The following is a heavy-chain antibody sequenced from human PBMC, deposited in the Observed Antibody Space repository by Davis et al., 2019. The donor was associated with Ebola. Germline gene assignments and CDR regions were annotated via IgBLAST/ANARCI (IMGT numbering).Heavy chain of an antibody. J-gene: IGHJ6*04. V-gene: IGHV3-74*01. CDR1: GFTLNSYW. CDR3: ARDHCSSTSCRPYYYYGMDV. D-gene: IGHD2-2*01. CDR2: INLDGSDT. Sequence: PGGSLRLSCAASGFTLNSYWMHWVRQAPGKGLVWVSYINLDGSDTNYADSVKGRFTISRDDAKNTLYLQMNSLRAEDTAVYYCARDHCSSTSCRPYYYYGMDVWGKGTTVTVSS.